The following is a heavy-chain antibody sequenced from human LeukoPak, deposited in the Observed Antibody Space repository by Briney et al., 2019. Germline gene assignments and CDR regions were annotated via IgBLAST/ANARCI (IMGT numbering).Heavy chain of an antibody. CDR2: IIPILGIA. V-gene: IGHV1-69*02. CDR1: GYTFTGYY. CDR3: ARSWSSSHAFDI. D-gene: IGHD6-13*01. J-gene: IGHJ3*02. Sequence: ASVKVSCKASGYTFTGYYMHWVRQAPGQGLEWMGRIIPILGIANYAQKFQGRVTITADKSTSTAYMELGSLRSEDTAVYYCARSWSSSHAFDIWGQGTMVTVSS.